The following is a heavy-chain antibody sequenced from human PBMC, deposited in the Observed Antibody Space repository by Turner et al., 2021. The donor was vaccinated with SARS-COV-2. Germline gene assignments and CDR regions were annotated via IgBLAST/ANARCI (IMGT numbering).Heavy chain of an antibody. J-gene: IGHJ5*02. Sequence: EVQLVESGGGLVQPGRSLRLSCAASGFTFDDYAMHWVRQAPGKGLEGVSGINWKSGRIDYADSVKDRFTISRDNAKNSLYLQMNSLRVEDTALYYCVKGLDSMGYNWFDPWGLGTLVTVSS. D-gene: IGHD3-22*01. CDR2: INWKSGRI. CDR3: VKGLDSMGYNWFDP. CDR1: GFTFDDYA. V-gene: IGHV3-9*01.